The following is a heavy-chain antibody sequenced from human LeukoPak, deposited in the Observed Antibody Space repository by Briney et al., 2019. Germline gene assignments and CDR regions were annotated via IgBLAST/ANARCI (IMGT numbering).Heavy chain of an antibody. V-gene: IGHV3-64*04. D-gene: IGHD5-18*01. CDR1: GFTFSSYT. J-gene: IGHJ4*02. CDR3: TRNVDTAMVFDY. Sequence: PGGSLTLSCSASGFTFSSYTLYWVRQAPGKGLEYVSVISRNGGNTYYADSVKGRFTISRDNSKNTLYLQMNSLRVEDTAVYYCTRNVDTAMVFDYWGQGTLVTVSS. CDR2: ISRNGGNT.